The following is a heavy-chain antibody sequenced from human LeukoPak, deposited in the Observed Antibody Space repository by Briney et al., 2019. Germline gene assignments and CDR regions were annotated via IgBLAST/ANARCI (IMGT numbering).Heavy chain of an antibody. CDR1: GGSISSYY. V-gene: IGHV4-59*01. CDR2: IYYSGST. CDR3: ASGGSFYYFDY. D-gene: IGHD6-13*01. Sequence: ASETLSLTCTVSGGSISSYYWSWIRQPPGKGLEWIGYIYYSGSTNYNPSLKSRVTILVDTSKNQFSLKLSSVTAADTAVYYCASGGSFYYFDYWGQGTLVTVSS. J-gene: IGHJ4*02.